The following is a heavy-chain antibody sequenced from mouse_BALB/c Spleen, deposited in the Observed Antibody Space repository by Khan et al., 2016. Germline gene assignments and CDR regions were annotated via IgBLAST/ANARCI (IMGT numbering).Heavy chain of an antibody. D-gene: IGHD2-4*01. V-gene: IGHV1S29*02. CDR3: APGLYYDYDGFAY. J-gene: IGHJ3*01. CDR1: GYTFTDYN. CDR2: VYPYNGDT. Sequence: IQLVQSGPELVKPGASVKISCKASGYTFTDYNMHWVKQSHGKSLEWIGYVYPYNGDTGYNQNFKSKATLTVDNSSSTAYMELRSLTSEDSAVYYCAPGLYYDYDGFAYWGQGTLVTVSA.